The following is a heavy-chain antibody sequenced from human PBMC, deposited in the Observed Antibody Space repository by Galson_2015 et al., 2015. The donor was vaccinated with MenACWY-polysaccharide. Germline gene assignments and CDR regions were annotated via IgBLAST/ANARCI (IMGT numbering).Heavy chain of an antibody. V-gene: IGHV4-38-2*01. CDR1: DYSIRSGYF. D-gene: IGHD1-26*01. CDR2: IFHSGTT. J-gene: IGHJ4*02. Sequence: ETLSLTCAVSDYSIRSGYFWGWLRQPPGKGLEWIASIFHSGTTSYNPSLKSRVTISVDTSKNQFSRKLSSVTAADTAVYYCARVEKYSGSFYMLYWGQGTLVTVSS. CDR3: ARVEKYSGSFYMLY.